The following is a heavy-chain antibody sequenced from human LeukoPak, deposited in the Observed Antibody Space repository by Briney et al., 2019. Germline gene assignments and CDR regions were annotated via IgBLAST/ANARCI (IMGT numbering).Heavy chain of an antibody. J-gene: IGHJ4*02. V-gene: IGHV1-24*01. CDR2: FDPEEGET. CDR1: GYTLTELS. D-gene: IGHD3-22*01. Sequence: AASVKVSCKVSGYTLTELSMHWVRQAPGKGLEWMGGFDPEEGETIYAQKFQGRVTMTEDTSTDTAYMELSSLRSEDTAVYYCATSPATYYYDSSGYAAVDYWGQGTLVTVSS. CDR3: ATSPATYYYDSSGYAAVDY.